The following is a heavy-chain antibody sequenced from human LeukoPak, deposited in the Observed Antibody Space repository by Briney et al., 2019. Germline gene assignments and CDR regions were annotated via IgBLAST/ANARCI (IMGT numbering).Heavy chain of an antibody. J-gene: IGHJ4*02. V-gene: IGHV1-2*02. CDR3: ARSPDILTGEKFDY. D-gene: IGHD3-9*01. Sequence: ASVKVSCKASGYTFTGYYVHWVRQAPGQGLEWMGWMNPKSGGTNYAQKFEARVTMNRDTSISTAYMELSRLRFDDTAVYYCARSPDILTGEKFDYWGQGSLVTVSA. CDR2: MNPKSGGT. CDR1: GYTFTGYY.